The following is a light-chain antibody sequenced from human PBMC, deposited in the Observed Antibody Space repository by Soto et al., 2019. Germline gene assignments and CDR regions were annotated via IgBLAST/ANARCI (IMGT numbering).Light chain of an antibody. V-gene: IGKV1-39*01. J-gene: IGKJ1*01. Sequence: DIEMTQSPSSLSASVGDRVSITCRASHNMATFLNWYQHKPGKAPKLLIYSASTLQSGVPSRFSGSGSGPDFTLTITNVQPEDFAVYYCQQSYKMPWTFGQGTKVDIK. CDR1: HNMATF. CDR2: SAS. CDR3: QQSYKMPWT.